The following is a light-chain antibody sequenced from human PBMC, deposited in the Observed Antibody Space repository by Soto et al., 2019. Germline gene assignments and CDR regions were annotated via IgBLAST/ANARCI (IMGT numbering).Light chain of an antibody. J-gene: IGKJ4*01. Sequence: DIQLTQSPSTLSASVGDRVTIPCRASQSLSSWLAWYQQKLGRSPMRLIYDASSLETGVPSRFSGSGYGTEFILTISSLQPDDFAAYYCQQYNTYSSLTFGGGTKVDIK. CDR1: QSLSSW. CDR3: QQYNTYSSLT. CDR2: DAS. V-gene: IGKV1-5*01.